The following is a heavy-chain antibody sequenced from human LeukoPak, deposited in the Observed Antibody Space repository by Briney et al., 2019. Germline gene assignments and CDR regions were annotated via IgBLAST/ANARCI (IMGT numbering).Heavy chain of an antibody. CDR2: IYSGGNT. CDR1: GFTFSNYG. V-gene: IGHV3-53*01. Sequence: GGSLRLSCAASGFTFSNYGMSWVRQAPGKGLEWVSFIYSGGNTHYSDSVKGRFTISRDNSKNTLYLQMNSLRADDTAVYYCARRAGEFSHPYDYWGQGTLVTVSS. CDR3: ARRAGEFSHPYDY. J-gene: IGHJ4*02. D-gene: IGHD4-17*01.